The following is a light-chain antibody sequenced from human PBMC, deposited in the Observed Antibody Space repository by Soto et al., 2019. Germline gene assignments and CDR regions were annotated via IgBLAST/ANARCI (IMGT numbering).Light chain of an antibody. CDR2: AAS. Sequence: DVRMTQSPSSLSASVGDTITITCRASQTISNYLNWYQQQPGKAPKLLIYAASSLQSGVPSRFSGSGSGTDFTLTISSLQPEDFATYYCQQCYSSPLTFGGGTKVDIK. CDR1: QTISNY. CDR3: QQCYSSPLT. J-gene: IGKJ4*01. V-gene: IGKV1-39*01.